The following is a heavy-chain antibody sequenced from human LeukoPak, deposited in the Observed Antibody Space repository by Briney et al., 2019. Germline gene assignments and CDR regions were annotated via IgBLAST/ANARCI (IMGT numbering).Heavy chain of an antibody. V-gene: IGHV1-2*02. Sequence: GASVKVSCMASGYTFTGYYMHWVRQAPGQGLEWMGWIDPNSGGTNYAQKFQGRVTMTRDTSISTAYMELSRLRSDDTAVYYCARGRVTAMGAQYYYYYYMDVWGKGTTVSVSS. J-gene: IGHJ6*03. CDR2: IDPNSGGT. CDR1: GYTFTGYY. D-gene: IGHD5-18*01. CDR3: ARGRVTAMGAQYYYYYYMDV.